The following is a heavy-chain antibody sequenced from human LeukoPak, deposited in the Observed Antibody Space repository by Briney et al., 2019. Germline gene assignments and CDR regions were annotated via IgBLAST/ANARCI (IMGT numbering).Heavy chain of an antibody. V-gene: IGHV4-34*01. CDR2: INHSGST. CDR1: GGSFSGYY. J-gene: IGHJ4*02. D-gene: IGHD2-15*01. CDR3: ARGSGPNDY. Sequence: PSETQSLTCAVYGGSFSGYYWSWIRQPPGKGLEWIGEINHSGSTNYNPSLKSRVTISVDTSKNQFSLKLSSVTAADTAVYYCARGSGPNDYWGQGTLVTVSS.